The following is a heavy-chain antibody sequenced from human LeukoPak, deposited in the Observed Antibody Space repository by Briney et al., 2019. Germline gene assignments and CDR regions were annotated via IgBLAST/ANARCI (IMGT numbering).Heavy chain of an antibody. CDR2: INWNGGST. Sequence: GGSLRLSCAASGFTFDDYGMSWVRQAPGKGRGWVSGINWNGGSTGYADSVKGRFTISRDNAKNSLYLQMNSLRAEDTALYYCARNPLVGTYYYYYYMDVWGKGTTVTVSS. J-gene: IGHJ6*03. CDR3: ARNPLVGTYYYYYYMDV. V-gene: IGHV3-20*04. D-gene: IGHD2-8*02. CDR1: GFTFDDYG.